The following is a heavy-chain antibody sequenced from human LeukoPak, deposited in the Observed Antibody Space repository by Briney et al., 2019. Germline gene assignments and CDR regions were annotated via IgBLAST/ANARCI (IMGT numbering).Heavy chain of an antibody. Sequence: ASVTVSCKASGYTFTSYGISWVRQAPGQGLEWMGWISAYNGNTNYAQKLQGRVTMTTDTSTSTAYMELRSLRSDDTAVYYCARDQIMDQLPYGDYYYGMDVWGQGTTVTVSS. CDR2: ISAYNGNT. CDR3: ARDQIMDQLPYGDYYYGMDV. J-gene: IGHJ6*02. V-gene: IGHV1-18*01. D-gene: IGHD2-2*02. CDR1: GYTFTSYG.